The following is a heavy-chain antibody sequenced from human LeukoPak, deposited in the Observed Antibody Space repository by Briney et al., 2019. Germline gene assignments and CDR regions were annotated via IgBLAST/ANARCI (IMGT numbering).Heavy chain of an antibody. D-gene: IGHD6-13*01. J-gene: IGHJ5*02. Sequence: GESLKISCKGSGYSFTSYWIGWVRQMPGKGLEWMGNIYPGDSDTRYSPSFQGQVTISADKSISTAYLQWSSLKASDTAMYYCARLDRSSWYKNWFDPWGQGTLVTVSS. V-gene: IGHV5-51*01. CDR1: GYSFTSYW. CDR2: IYPGDSDT. CDR3: ARLDRSSWYKNWFDP.